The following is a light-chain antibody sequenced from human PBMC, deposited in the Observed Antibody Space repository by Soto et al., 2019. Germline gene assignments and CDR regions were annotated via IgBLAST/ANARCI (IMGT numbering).Light chain of an antibody. Sequence: QSALTQPASVSGSPGQSITISCTGTSSDVGGSKYVSWYQQHPGKAPKLMIYEVNNRPSGVSDRFSGSKSGNTASLTISGLQAEDEADYYCSSYISGSTPYVFGSGTKLTV. J-gene: IGLJ1*01. CDR3: SSYISGSTPYV. V-gene: IGLV2-14*01. CDR1: SSDVGGSKY. CDR2: EVN.